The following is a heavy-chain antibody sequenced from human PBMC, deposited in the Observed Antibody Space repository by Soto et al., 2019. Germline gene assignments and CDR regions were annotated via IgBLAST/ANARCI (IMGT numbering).Heavy chain of an antibody. J-gene: IGHJ5*02. D-gene: IGHD2-15*01. CDR1: GYTFTSYY. CDR2: INPSGGST. Sequence: GPSVKVSCKASGYTFTSYYMHWVRQAPGQGLEWMGIINPSGGSTSYAQKFQGRVTMTRDTSTSTVYMELSSLRSEDTAVYYCARESPEAVVVAANNWFDPWGQGTLVTVSS. V-gene: IGHV1-46*03. CDR3: ARESPEAVVVAANNWFDP.